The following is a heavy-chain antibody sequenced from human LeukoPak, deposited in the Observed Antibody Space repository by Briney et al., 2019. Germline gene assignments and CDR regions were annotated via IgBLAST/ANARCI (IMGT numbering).Heavy chain of an antibody. CDR3: ARPGYSSSWLNY. D-gene: IGHD6-13*01. J-gene: IGHJ4*02. V-gene: IGHV1-8*01. Sequence: ASVKVSCKASGYTFTSYDINWVRQATGQGLEWMGWMNPNSGNTGYAQKFQGRVTMTRNTSISTAYMELSSLRSGDTAVYYCARPGYSSSWLNYWGQGTLVTVSS. CDR2: MNPNSGNT. CDR1: GYTFTSYD.